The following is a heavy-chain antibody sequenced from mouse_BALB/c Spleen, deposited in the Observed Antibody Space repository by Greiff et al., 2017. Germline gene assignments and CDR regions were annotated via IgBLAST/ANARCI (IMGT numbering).Heavy chain of an antibody. J-gene: IGHJ2*01. CDR3: TRRATTVVDYFDY. CDR2: IYPGNSDT. Sequence: VQLKQSGTVLARPGASVKMSCKASGYTFTSYWMHWVKQRPGQGLEWIGAIYPGNSDTSYNQKFKGKAKLTAVTSTSTAYMELSSLTNEDSAVYYCTRRATTVVDYFDYWGQGTTLTVSS. V-gene: IGHV1-5*01. CDR1: GYTFTSYW. D-gene: IGHD1-1*01.